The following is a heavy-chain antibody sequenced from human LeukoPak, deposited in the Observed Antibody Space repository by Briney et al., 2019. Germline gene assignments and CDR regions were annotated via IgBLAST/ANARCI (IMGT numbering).Heavy chain of an antibody. V-gene: IGHV4-59*08. D-gene: IGHD3-10*01. CDR1: GASISSYY. Sequence: SETLSLTCTVSGASISSYYWTWIRQPPGKGLEWIGYMYYSGTTNYNPSLKSRVTISVDTSKSQLSLMLSSVTAADTAVYYCARGGTMVRGAPTRYYFDYWGQGALVTVSS. J-gene: IGHJ4*02. CDR2: MYYSGTT. CDR3: ARGGTMVRGAPTRYYFDY.